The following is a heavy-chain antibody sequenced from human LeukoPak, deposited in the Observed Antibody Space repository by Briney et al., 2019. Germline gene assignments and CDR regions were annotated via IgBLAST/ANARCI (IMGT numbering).Heavy chain of an antibody. J-gene: IGHJ4*02. CDR3: AKVRAPLSGNSYYFDY. V-gene: IGHV3-9*01. CDR2: INWNSGGI. D-gene: IGHD1-26*01. Sequence: QTGGSLRLSCAASGFTVSSNYMSWVRQAPGKGLEWVSGINWNSGGIAYADSVKGRFTISRDNAKNSLYLQMNSLRPEDTALYYCAKVRAPLSGNSYYFDYWGQGTLVTVSS. CDR1: GFTVSSNY.